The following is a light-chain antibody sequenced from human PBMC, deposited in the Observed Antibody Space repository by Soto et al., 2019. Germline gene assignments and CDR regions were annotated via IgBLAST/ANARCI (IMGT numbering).Light chain of an antibody. CDR1: QSVSSTY. V-gene: IGKV3-20*01. J-gene: IGKJ2*01. CDR2: GAS. CDR3: QQYGSSPYT. Sequence: EIVLTQSPGTQSLSPGERATLSCRASQSVSSTYLAWYQQKPGQAPRLLIYGASSRATGIPDRFSGSGSGTDFTLTISRLEPEDFAVYYCQQYGSSPYTLGQGTKLEIK.